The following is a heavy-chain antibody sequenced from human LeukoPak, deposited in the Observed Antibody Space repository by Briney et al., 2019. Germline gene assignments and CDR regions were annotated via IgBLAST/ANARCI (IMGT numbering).Heavy chain of an antibody. CDR3: ARVRDYGDYIGYFDY. J-gene: IGHJ4*02. D-gene: IGHD4-17*01. V-gene: IGHV4-34*01. CDR1: GGSFSGYY. Sequence: SETLSLTCAVYGGSFSGYYWSWIRQPPGKGLEWIGEINHSGSTNYNPSLKSRVTISVDTSKNQFSLKLSSVTAADTAVYYCARVRDYGDYIGYFDYWGQGTLVTVSS. CDR2: INHSGST.